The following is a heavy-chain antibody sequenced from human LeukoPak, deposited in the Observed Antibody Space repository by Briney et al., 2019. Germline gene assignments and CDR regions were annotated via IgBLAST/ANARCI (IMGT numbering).Heavy chain of an antibody. CDR1: GGSISSGGYY. CDR3: AISETGTTGGDFDY. V-gene: IGHV4-61*08. J-gene: IGHJ4*02. CDR2: IYYSGST. Sequence: SETLSLTCTVSGGSISSGGYYWRWIRQHPGKGLEWIGYIYYSGSTNYNPSLKSRVTISVDTSKNQFSLKLSSVTAADTAVYYCAISETGTTGGDFDYWGQGTLVTVSS. D-gene: IGHD1-7*01.